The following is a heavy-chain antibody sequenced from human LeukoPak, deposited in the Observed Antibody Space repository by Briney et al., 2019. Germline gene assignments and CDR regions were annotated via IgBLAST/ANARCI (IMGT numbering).Heavy chain of an antibody. Sequence: PSETLSLTCAVYGGSFSGYYWSWIRQPPGKGLEWIGYIYYSGSTNYNPSLKSRVTISVDTSKNQFSLKLSSVTAADTAVYYCARCWRGDPQWLAPYYYYGMDVWGQGTTVTVSS. J-gene: IGHJ6*02. CDR1: GGSFSGYY. V-gene: IGHV4-59*08. D-gene: IGHD6-19*01. CDR3: ARCWRGDPQWLAPYYYYGMDV. CDR2: IYYSGST.